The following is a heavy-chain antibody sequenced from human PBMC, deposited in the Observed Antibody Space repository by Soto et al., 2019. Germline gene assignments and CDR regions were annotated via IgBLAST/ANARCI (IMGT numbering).Heavy chain of an antibody. D-gene: IGHD2-15*01. V-gene: IGHV1-69*01. CDR3: ATTRDLVVAANNSFDP. CDR2: IIPIFGTA. Sequence: QVQLVQSGAEVKKAGSSVKGSCKASGGTFSSYAISWVRQAPGQGLEWMGGIIPIFGTANYAQKFQGRVTITADESTSTAYMELSSLRSEDTAVYYCATTRDLVVAANNSFDPWGQGTLVTVSS. J-gene: IGHJ5*02. CDR1: GGTFSSYA.